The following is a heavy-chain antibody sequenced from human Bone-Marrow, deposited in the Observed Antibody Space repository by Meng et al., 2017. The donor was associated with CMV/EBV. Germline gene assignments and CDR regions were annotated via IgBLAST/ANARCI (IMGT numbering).Heavy chain of an antibody. CDR2: ISSSSSYI. CDR1: GFTVSSNY. J-gene: IGHJ4*02. V-gene: IGHV3-21*01. CDR3: AREDCSSTSCYRRGADY. Sequence: GGSLRLSCAASGFTVSSNYMSWVRQAPGKGLEWVSSISSSSSYIYYADSVKGRFTISRDNAKNSLYLQMNSLRAEDTAVYYCAREDCSSTSCYRRGADYWGQGTLVTVSS. D-gene: IGHD2-2*02.